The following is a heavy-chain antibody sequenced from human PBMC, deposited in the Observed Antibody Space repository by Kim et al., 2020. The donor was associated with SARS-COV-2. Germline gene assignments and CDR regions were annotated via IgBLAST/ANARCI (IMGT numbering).Heavy chain of an antibody. CDR1: GGTFSSYA. CDR3: AKRIVGATDLRRYGMDV. Sequence: SVKVSCKASGGTFSSYAISWVRQAPGQGLEWMGGIIPIFGTANYAQKFQGRVTITADESTSTAYMELSSLRSEDTAVYYCAKRIVGATDLRRYGMDVWGQGTTVTVSS. J-gene: IGHJ6*02. D-gene: IGHD1-26*01. V-gene: IGHV1-69*13. CDR2: IIPIFGTA.